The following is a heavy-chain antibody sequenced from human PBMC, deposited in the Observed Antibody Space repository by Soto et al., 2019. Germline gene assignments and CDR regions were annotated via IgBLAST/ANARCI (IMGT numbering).Heavy chain of an antibody. CDR2: IWYDGSNK. V-gene: IGHV3-33*01. D-gene: IGHD4-17*01. J-gene: IGHJ6*03. Sequence: QVQLVESGGGVVQPGRSLRLSCAASGFTFSSYGMHWVRQAPGKGLEWVAVIWYDGSNKYYADSVKGRFTISRDNSKNTLYLQMNSLRAEDTAVYYCARDTPYGENYYYYCYMDVWGKGTTVTVSS. CDR1: GFTFSSYG. CDR3: ARDTPYGENYYYYCYMDV.